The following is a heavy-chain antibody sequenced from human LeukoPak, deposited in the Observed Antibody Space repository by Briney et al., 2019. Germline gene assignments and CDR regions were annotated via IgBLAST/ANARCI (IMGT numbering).Heavy chain of an antibody. CDR2: IYYSGST. D-gene: IGHD3-10*01. J-gene: IGHJ6*02. CDR3: ARDRDYGSGLYYYYYGMDV. Sequence: SETLSLTCTVSGGSISSSSYYWGWIRQPPGKGLEWIGGIYYSGSTYYNPSLKSRVTMSVDTSKNQFSLKLSSVTAADTAVYYCARDRDYGSGLYYYYYGMDVWGQGTTVTVSS. V-gene: IGHV4-39*07. CDR1: GGSISSSSYY.